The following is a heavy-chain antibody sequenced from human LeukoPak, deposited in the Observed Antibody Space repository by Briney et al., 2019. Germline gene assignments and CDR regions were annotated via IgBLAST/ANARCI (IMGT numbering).Heavy chain of an antibody. V-gene: IGHV3-23*01. CDR3: AGGDYFDY. D-gene: IGHD4-17*01. CDR2: ISGSGGST. Sequence: GGSLRLSCAASGFTFSSYAMSWVRQAPGKGLEWVSLISGSGGSTYYADSVKGRFTISRDNAKNSLYLQMNSLRAEDTAVYYYAGGDYFDYWGQGTLVTVSS. J-gene: IGHJ4*02. CDR1: GFTFSSYA.